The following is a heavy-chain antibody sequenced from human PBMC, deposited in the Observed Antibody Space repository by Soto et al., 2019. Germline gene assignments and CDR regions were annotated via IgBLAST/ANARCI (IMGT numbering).Heavy chain of an antibody. CDR1: EYNFTTLG. Sequence: GESLRGSWNGSEYNFTTLGVCCMRQMHGKGLEWMGIIYPGDSETEYSPSFQGQVTISADKSISTAYLQWSSLKASDTAMYYCARRQQQLVRQNYYHGMDVWGEGTTVTVSS. CDR2: IYPGDSET. V-gene: IGHV5-51*01. D-gene: IGHD6-13*01. J-gene: IGHJ6*02. CDR3: ARRQQQLVRQNYYHGMDV.